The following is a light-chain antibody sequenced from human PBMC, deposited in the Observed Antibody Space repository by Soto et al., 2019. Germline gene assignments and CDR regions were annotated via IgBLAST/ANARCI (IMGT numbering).Light chain of an antibody. V-gene: IGLV1-40*01. CDR1: SSNIGAPYD. CDR2: GNN. J-gene: IGLJ3*02. Sequence: QSALTQPPSVSGAPGQRVIISCSGSSSNIGAPYDVHWYQQLPGAAPKLLIYGNNNRPSAVPDRFSGSKSGTSASLAIAGLQAEDEADYYCQSYDSSLSGSVFGGGTKLTVL. CDR3: QSYDSSLSGSV.